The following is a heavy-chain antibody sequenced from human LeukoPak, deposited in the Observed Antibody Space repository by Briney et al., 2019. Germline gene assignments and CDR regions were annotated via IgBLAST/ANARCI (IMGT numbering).Heavy chain of an antibody. CDR2: ISGSGGST. CDR3: AKDPRRYDILTGYSDY. J-gene: IGHJ4*02. CDR1: GFTFSSYA. Sequence: GGSLRLSCAASGFTFSSYAMSWVRQAPGKGLEWVSAISGSGGSTYYADSVKGRFTISRDNSKNTLYLQTNSLRAEDTAVYYCAKDPRRYDILTGYSDYWGQGTLVTVSS. D-gene: IGHD3-9*01. V-gene: IGHV3-23*01.